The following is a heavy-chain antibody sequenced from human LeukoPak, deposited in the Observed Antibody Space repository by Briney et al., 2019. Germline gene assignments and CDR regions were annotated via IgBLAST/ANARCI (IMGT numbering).Heavy chain of an antibody. Sequence: GASLKISCKGSGSSFTSYWIGWVRPMPGKGLEWMGIIYPGDSDTRYSPSFQGQVTISADKSISTAYLQWSSLKASDTAMYYCARSLGITIFGLGYWGQGTLVTVSS. CDR2: IYPGDSDT. CDR1: GSSFTSYW. V-gene: IGHV5-51*01. J-gene: IGHJ4*02. CDR3: ARSLGITIFGLGY. D-gene: IGHD3-9*01.